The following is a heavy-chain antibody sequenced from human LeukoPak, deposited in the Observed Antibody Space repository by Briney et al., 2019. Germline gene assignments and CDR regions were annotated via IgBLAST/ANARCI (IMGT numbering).Heavy chain of an antibody. CDR3: VIGVGWQPDY. Sequence: SETLSLTCTVFGDSVTGYYLNWVRQPPGKGLEWIGHIYKIGTTNYNPSLKSQLTISADTSKNQFSLKLRSVTAADTAVYYCVIGVGWQPDYWGQGALVTVSS. D-gene: IGHD2-15*01. J-gene: IGHJ4*02. V-gene: IGHV4-59*02. CDR1: GDSVTGYY. CDR2: IYKIGTT.